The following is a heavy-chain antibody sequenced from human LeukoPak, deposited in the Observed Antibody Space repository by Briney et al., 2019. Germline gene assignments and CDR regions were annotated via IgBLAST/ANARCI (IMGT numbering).Heavy chain of an antibody. J-gene: IGHJ4*02. D-gene: IGHD3-3*01. CDR1: GYTFTGYY. CDR2: INPTSGGT. V-gene: IGHV1-2*02. CDR3: ARESVSGYYFDY. Sequence: GASVEVSCKASGYTFTGYYMHWVRQAPGQGLEWMGYINPTSGGTNYAQRFQGRVTMTRDTSISTAYMELSRLRSDDTAVYYCARESVSGYYFDYWGQGTLVTVSS.